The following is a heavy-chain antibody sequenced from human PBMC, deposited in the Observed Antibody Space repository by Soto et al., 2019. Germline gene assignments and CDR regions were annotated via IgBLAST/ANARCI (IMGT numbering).Heavy chain of an antibody. CDR1: GFSLSTSGVG. V-gene: IGHV2-5*01. CDR2: IYWNDDK. D-gene: IGHD4-4*01. CDR3: ARRPRYSNYVDY. J-gene: IGHJ4*02. Sequence: QITLKESGPTLVKPTQTLTLTCTFSGFSLSTSGVGVGWIRQPPGKALEWLALIYWNDDKRYSHSLKSRLTIAKDTSKNQVVLNMTNMDPVDTATYFCARRPRYSNYVDYWGQGALVTVSS.